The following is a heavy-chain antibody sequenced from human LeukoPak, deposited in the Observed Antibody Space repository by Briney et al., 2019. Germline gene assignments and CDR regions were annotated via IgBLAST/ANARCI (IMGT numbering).Heavy chain of an antibody. J-gene: IGHJ6*03. CDR2: IYTSGST. Sequence: SETLSLTCTVSGGSISLYYWNWIRQPAGKGLEWIGRIYTSGSTNYNPSLKSRVTISVDTSKNQFSLKLSSVTAADTAVYYCTRGSIAYYYMDVWGKGTTVTISS. D-gene: IGHD3-22*01. CDR1: GGSISLYY. V-gene: IGHV4-4*07. CDR3: TRGSIAYYYMDV.